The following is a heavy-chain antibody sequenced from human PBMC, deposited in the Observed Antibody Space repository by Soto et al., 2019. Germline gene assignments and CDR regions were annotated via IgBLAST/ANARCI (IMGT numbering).Heavy chain of an antibody. CDR1: GGSFSGYY. CDR3: AREEYYYYYGMDV. Sequence: SETLSLTCAVYGGSFSGYYWGWIRQPPGKGLEWIGEINHSGSTNYNPSLKSRVTISVDTSKNQFSLKLSSVTAADTAVYYCAREEYYYYYGMDVWGQGTTVTVSS. V-gene: IGHV4-34*01. J-gene: IGHJ6*02. CDR2: INHSGST.